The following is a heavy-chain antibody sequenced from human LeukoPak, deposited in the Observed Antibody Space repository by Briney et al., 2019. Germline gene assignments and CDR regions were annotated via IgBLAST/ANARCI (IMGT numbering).Heavy chain of an antibody. Sequence: GGSLRLSWAASGFTFSNAWMSWVRQAPGKGLEWVGRIKSKTDGGTTDYAAPVKGRFTISRDDSTNTLYLQMNSLKTEDTAVYYCTTIGYDSDAFDIWGQGTMVTVSS. CDR2: IKSKTDGGTT. D-gene: IGHD2-2*01. V-gene: IGHV3-15*01. J-gene: IGHJ3*02. CDR1: GFTFSNAW. CDR3: TTIGYDSDAFDI.